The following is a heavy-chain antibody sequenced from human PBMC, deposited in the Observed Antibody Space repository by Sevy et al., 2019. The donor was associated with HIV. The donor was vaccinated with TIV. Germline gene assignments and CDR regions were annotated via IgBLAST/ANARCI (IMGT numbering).Heavy chain of an antibody. J-gene: IGHJ4*02. Sequence: GGSLRLSCAASGFTFSHYGMHWVRQAPGKGLEWVAFVHFDGSNIYYADSMKGRFTISRDNSKNTLYLQMNSLRTEDTPVYYCAKNTAAAGTGGFDYWGQGTLVTVSS. CDR3: AKNTAAAGTGGFDY. CDR2: VHFDGSNI. D-gene: IGHD6-13*01. V-gene: IGHV3-30*02. CDR1: GFTFSHYG.